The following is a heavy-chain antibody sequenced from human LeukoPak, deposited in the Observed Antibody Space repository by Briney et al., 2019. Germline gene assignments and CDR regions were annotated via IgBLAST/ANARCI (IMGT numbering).Heavy chain of an antibody. CDR1: GYTFTSYG. CDR2: ISAYNGNT. CDR3: ARSDILATEGVYDY. D-gene: IGHD2-15*01. Sequence: ASAKVSCKASGYTFTSYGISWVRQAPGQGLEWMGWISAYNGNTNYAQKLQGRVTMTTDTSTSTAYMELRSLRSEDTAVYYCARSDILATEGVYDYWGQGTLVTVSS. J-gene: IGHJ4*02. V-gene: IGHV1-18*01.